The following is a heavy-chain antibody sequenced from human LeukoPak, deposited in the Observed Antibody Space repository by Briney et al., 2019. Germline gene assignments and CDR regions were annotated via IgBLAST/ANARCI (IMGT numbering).Heavy chain of an antibody. D-gene: IGHD3-10*01. Sequence: SETLSLTCTVSGGSISSSSYYWGWIRQPPGKGLEWIGSIYYSGSTYYNPSLKSRVTISVDTSKNKFSLKLSSVTAADTAVYYCARVHYGSGSYYWIYNWFDPWGQGTLVTVSS. CDR2: IYYSGST. V-gene: IGHV4-39*01. CDR1: GGSISSSSYY. CDR3: ARVHYGSGSYYWIYNWFDP. J-gene: IGHJ5*02.